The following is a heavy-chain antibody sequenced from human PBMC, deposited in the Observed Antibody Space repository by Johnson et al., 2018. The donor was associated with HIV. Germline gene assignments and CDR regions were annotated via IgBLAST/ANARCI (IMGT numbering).Heavy chain of an antibody. J-gene: IGHJ3*02. CDR2: IYSGGST. CDR1: GFTVSSNY. V-gene: IGHV3-66*04. Sequence: VQLVESGGGVVQPGRSLRLSCAASGFTVSSNYMSWVRQAPGKGLEWVSVIYSGGSTYYADPVKGRFTISRDNSKNTLYFQMNSLRAEDTAVYYCARPLGPPLWHDAFDIWGQGTMVTVSS. CDR3: ARPLGPPLWHDAFDI. D-gene: IGHD3-16*01.